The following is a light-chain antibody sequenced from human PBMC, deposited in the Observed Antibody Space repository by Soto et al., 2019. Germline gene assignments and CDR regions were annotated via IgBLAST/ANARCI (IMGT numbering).Light chain of an antibody. J-gene: IGKJ3*01. V-gene: IGKV3-15*01. Sequence: DIVMTQSPVTLSVSPGERATLSCRASQSVFSSLAWYQQKPGQAPRLLIYGAATRATGIPARFSGSGSGTEFTLTISSLQSEDFAVYYCQQYGSSPPITFGPGTKVDIK. CDR2: GAA. CDR1: QSVFSS. CDR3: QQYGSSPPIT.